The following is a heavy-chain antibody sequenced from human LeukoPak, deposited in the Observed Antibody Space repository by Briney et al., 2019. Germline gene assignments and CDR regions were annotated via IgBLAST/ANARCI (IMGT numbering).Heavy chain of an antibody. V-gene: IGHV1-2*02. D-gene: IGHD3-22*01. CDR1: GYTFTGYY. J-gene: IGHJ4*02. CDR2: INPNSGGT. CDR3: ARRGSYYYDSSGYLIDY. Sequence: GASVKVSCKASGYTFTGYYIHWVRQPQAPGQGLEWMAWINPNSGGTRYAQKFQGRVTVTRDTSISTVYMELNSLTSDDTALYYCARRGSYYYDSSGYLIDYWGQGTLVTVSS.